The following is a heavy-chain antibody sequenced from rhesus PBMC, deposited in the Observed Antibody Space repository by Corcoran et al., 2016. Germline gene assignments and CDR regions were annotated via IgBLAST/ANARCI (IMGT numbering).Heavy chain of an antibody. V-gene: IGHV4-80*01. D-gene: IGHD3-9*01. CDR3: ASRMITGYYYTAFDY. J-gene: IGHJ4*01. Sequence: QVQLQESGPGLVKPSESQSRTCAVSGGFFSRYWWSWIRTPPATGREWIGEINGNSGSTNYNPSLKSRVTISNDASKNQFSLKLSSVTAADTAVYYCASRMITGYYYTAFDYWGQGVLVTVSS. CDR2: INGNSGST. CDR1: GGFFSRYW.